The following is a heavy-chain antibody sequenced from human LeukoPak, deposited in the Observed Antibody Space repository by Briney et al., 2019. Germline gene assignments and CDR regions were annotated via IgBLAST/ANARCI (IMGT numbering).Heavy chain of an antibody. J-gene: IGHJ4*02. CDR1: VYTFTSYG. V-gene: IGHV1-18*01. D-gene: IGHD5-24*01. Sequence: ASVKVSCKASVYTFTSYGISWVRQAPGQGLELLGWVSAANNPEYSQKFQGRVVITRDASATTSYLELNSLRSEDTAVYYCAMSVEMPPIPSFDYWGQGTLVTVSS. CDR3: AMSVEMPPIPSFDY. CDR2: VSAANNP.